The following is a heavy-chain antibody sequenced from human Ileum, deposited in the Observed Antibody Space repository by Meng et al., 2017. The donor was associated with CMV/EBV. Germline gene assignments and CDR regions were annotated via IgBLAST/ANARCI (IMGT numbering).Heavy chain of an antibody. V-gene: IGHV3-23*01. D-gene: IGHD6-13*01. CDR2: ISGNGVGT. J-gene: IGHJ4*02. CDR1: GFTFSSYS. CDR3: DAADY. Sequence: GGSLRLSCATSGFTFSSYSMNWVRQAPGKGLEWVSVISGNGVGTYYADSVKGRFTISRDNSKNTLYLQMNSLRAGDTAIYYCDAADYWGQGVLVTVAS.